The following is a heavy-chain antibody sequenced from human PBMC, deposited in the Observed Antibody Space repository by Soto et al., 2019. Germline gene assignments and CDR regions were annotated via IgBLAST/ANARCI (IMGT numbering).Heavy chain of an antibody. J-gene: IGHJ5*02. CDR2: ISAYNGNT. Sequence: ASVKVSCKASGYTFTSYGISWVRQAPGQGLEWMGWISAYNGNTNYAQKLQGRVTMTTDTSTSTAYMELRSLRSDGTAVYYCARATYYYDSSGRNWFDPWGQGTLVTLSS. CDR1: GYTFTSYG. CDR3: ARATYYYDSSGRNWFDP. V-gene: IGHV1-18*01. D-gene: IGHD3-22*01.